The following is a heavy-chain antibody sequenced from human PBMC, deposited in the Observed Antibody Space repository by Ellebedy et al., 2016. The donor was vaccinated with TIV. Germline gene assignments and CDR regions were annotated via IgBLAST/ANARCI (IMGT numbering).Heavy chain of an antibody. J-gene: IGHJ4*02. Sequence: GSLRLSCAVSGDSISNGFWWSWVRQPPGKGLEWIGEVYHRGNTNYNPSLKSRVTISVDTSKNQFSLKLSSVTAADTAVYYCARHGSYRSYFDYWGQGTLVTVSS. D-gene: IGHD3-16*02. CDR3: ARHGSYRSYFDY. V-gene: IGHV4-4*02. CDR2: VYHRGNT. CDR1: GDSISNGFW.